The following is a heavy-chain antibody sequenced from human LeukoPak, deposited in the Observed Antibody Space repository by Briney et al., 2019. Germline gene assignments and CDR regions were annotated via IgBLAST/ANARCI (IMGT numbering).Heavy chain of an antibody. Sequence: GGFLRLSCTASQFTFSSYWMNWVRQAPGKGLEWVANINQDGREKNYVDSVKGRFTISRDNAKDSLYLQMNSLRAGDTAVYYCARYASPLEGMDVWGQGTTVTVSS. CDR2: INQDGREK. V-gene: IGHV3-7*04. CDR1: QFTFSSYW. J-gene: IGHJ6*02. CDR3: ARYASPLEGMDV.